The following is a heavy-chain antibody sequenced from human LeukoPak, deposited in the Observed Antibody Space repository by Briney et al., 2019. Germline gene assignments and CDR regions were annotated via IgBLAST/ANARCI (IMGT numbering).Heavy chain of an antibody. Sequence: GGSLRLSCAASGFTFSTHSMNWVRQAPGKGLEWVSSITSSSAYIYYADSVRGRFTISRDNAKNSLFLQMSSLRAEDTAVYYCARDSRSGWSDYWGQGTLVTVSS. J-gene: IGHJ4*02. CDR1: GFTFSTHS. V-gene: IGHV3-21*01. CDR3: ARDSRSGWSDY. D-gene: IGHD6-19*01. CDR2: ITSSSAYI.